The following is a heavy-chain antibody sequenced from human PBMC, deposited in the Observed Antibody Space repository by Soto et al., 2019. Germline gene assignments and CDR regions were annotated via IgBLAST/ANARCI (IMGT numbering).Heavy chain of an antibody. CDR3: ARADCTGAYCYSWPFNYGVDV. CDR2: IRSKANSYAT. CDR1: GFTFSGSA. J-gene: IGHJ6*02. Sequence: GSLRLSCAASGFTFSGSAMHWVRQASGKGLEWVGRIRSKANSYATAYAASVKGRFTISRDDSKNTAYLQMNSLKTEDTAVYYCARADCTGAYCYSWPFNYGVDVWGQGATVTVSS. D-gene: IGHD2-15*01. V-gene: IGHV3-73*01.